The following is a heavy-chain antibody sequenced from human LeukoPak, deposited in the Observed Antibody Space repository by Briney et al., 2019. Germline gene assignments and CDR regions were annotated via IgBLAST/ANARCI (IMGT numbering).Heavy chain of an antibody. V-gene: IGHV1-2*02. CDR1: GYTFTGYY. J-gene: IGHJ6*03. Sequence: ASVKVSCKASGYTFTGYYMHWVRQAPGQGLEWMGWINPNSGGTNYAQKFQGRVTMTRDTSISTAYMELSRLRSDDTAVYYCARMSHYYGSWSRYYYYYMDVWGKGTTVTISS. CDR3: ARMSHYYGSWSRYYYYYMDV. D-gene: IGHD3-10*01. CDR2: INPNSGGT.